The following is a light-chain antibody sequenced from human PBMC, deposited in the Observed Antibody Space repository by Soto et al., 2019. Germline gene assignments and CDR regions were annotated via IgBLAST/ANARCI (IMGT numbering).Light chain of an antibody. J-gene: IGLJ1*01. CDR1: SSNIGAGYD. Sequence: QSVLTQPASVSGAPGQRVTISCTGSSSNIGAGYDVHWYQQLPGTAPKLLIYGNTNRPSGVPDRFSGSKSDTSASLAITGLQPEDEADYYCQSYDSSLSVLYVFGTGTKVTVL. CDR3: QSYDSSLSVLYV. V-gene: IGLV1-40*01. CDR2: GNT.